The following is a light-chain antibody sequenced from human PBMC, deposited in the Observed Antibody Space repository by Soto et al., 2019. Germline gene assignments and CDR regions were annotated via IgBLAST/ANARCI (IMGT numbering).Light chain of an antibody. CDR1: SSDVGGYNY. CDR3: CSYAGSYTYF. CDR2: DVS. V-gene: IGLV2-11*01. Sequence: QSVLTQPRSVSGSPGPSVTISCTGTSSDVGGYNYVSWYQQHPGKAPKLMIYDVSKRPSGVPDRFSGSKSGNTASLTISGLQAEDEADYYCCSYAGSYTYFFGTGTKVTVL. J-gene: IGLJ1*01.